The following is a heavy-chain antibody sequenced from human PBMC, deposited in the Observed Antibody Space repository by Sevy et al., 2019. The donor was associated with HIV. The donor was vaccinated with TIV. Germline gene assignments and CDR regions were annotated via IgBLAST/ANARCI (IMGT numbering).Heavy chain of an antibody. J-gene: IGHJ3*02. Sequence: GGSLRLSCAASGFTFSTYGMHWVRQAPGKGLEWVAVIWYDGSKKHYADSVKGRFTISRDNSKNTLCLQMNSLRAEDMAVYYCARDYCSGGSCYSLGAFDIWGQGTMVTVSS. CDR2: IWYDGSKK. D-gene: IGHD2-15*01. CDR3: ARDYCSGGSCYSLGAFDI. CDR1: GFTFSTYG. V-gene: IGHV3-33*01.